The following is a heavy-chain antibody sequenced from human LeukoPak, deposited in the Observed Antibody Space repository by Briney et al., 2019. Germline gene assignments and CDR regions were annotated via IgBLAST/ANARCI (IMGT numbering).Heavy chain of an antibody. CDR1: GFTFSSYW. V-gene: IGHV3-7*01. J-gene: IGHJ4*02. CDR3: ARGQTTVTTKALYYFDY. D-gene: IGHD4-17*01. CDR2: IKQDGSEK. Sequence: GGSLRLSCAASGFTFSSYWMSWVRQAPGKGLEWVANIKQDGSEKYYVVSVKGRFTISRDNAKNSLYLQMNSLRAEDTAVYYCARGQTTVTTKALYYFDYWGQGTLVTVSS.